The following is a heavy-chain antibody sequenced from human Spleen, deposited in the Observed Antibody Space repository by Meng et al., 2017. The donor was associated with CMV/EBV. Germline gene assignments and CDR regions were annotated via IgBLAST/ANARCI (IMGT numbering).Heavy chain of an antibody. CDR3: AGSYYYYDSSGYYWGWYYGMDV. CDR1: GYSFTIFG. CDR2: INPGGGGT. V-gene: IGHV1-46*01. D-gene: IGHD3-22*01. Sequence: ASVKVSCKTSGYSFTIFGISWVRQAPGQGLEWMGVINPGGGGTTYAQKFQGRVTMTRDTSTTTVYMGLSCLRSEDTAVYYCAGSYYYYDSSGYYWGWYYGMDVWGQGTTVTVSS. J-gene: IGHJ6*02.